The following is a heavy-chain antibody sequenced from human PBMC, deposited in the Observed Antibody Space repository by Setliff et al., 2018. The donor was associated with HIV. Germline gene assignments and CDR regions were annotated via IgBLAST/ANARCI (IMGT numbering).Heavy chain of an antibody. CDR3: ARGGRVVWWYSDL. V-gene: IGHV1-8*01. Sequence: ASVKVSCKASGYTFSSYDIYWVRQAPGQGLEWMGFINPNADHTGYAQKFHGRVTITSDVTISTAYMELNTLTSDDTAVYFCARGGRVVWWYSDLWGRGTLVTVSS. CDR1: GYTFSSYD. D-gene: IGHD3-16*01. J-gene: IGHJ2*01. CDR2: INPNADHT.